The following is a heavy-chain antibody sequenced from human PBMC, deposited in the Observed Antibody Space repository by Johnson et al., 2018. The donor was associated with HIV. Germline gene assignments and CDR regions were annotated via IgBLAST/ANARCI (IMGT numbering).Heavy chain of an antibody. Sequence: QMLLVESGGGVVQPGGSLRLSCAASGFTFSSYDMHWVRQAPGKGLEWVAVISYDASNKYYADSVKGRFTISRDNSKNTLYLQMNSLRAEDTAVYFCVKHYAPMVPYDAFDLWGQGTRVTVSS. CDR3: VKHYAPMVPYDAFDL. CDR1: GFTFSSYD. D-gene: IGHD3-10*01. V-gene: IGHV3-30*19. J-gene: IGHJ3*01. CDR2: ISYDASNK.